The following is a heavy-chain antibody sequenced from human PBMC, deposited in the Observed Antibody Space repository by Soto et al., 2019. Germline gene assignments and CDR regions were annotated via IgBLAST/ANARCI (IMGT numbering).Heavy chain of an antibody. CDR2: IYYSGST. J-gene: IGHJ5*02. D-gene: IGHD3-10*01. Sequence: QVQLQESGPGLVKPSETLSLTCTVSGGSVSSGSYYWSWIRQPPGKGLEWIGYIYYSGSTNYNPSLKSRVTISVDTSKNQFSLQLSSVTAADTAVYYCARDSWFGEPGAGFDPWGQGTLVTVSS. CDR3: ARDSWFGEPGAGFDP. CDR1: GGSVSSGSYY. V-gene: IGHV4-61*01.